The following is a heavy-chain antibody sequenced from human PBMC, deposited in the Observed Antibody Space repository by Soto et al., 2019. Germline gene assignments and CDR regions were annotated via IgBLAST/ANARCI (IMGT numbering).Heavy chain of an antibody. CDR3: ARSTYSSSPKFDY. V-gene: IGHV1-3*05. Sequence: QVQLVQSGAEEKKPGASVKVSCKASGYTFTSYAMHWVRQAPGQRLEWMGWINAGNGNTKYSQKFQGRVTITRDTSASTAYMELSSLRSEDTAVYYCARSTYSSSPKFDYWGQGTLLTVSS. D-gene: IGHD6-6*01. J-gene: IGHJ4*02. CDR1: GYTFTSYA. CDR2: INAGNGNT.